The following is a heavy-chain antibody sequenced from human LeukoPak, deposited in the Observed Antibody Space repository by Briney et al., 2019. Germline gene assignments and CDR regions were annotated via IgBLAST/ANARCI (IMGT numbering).Heavy chain of an antibody. CDR3: AKPYGPSTVGNGYFDY. V-gene: IGHV3-23*01. CDR1: GFTFSSYA. Sequence: GGSLRLSCAASGFTFSSYAMRWVRQAPGKGLEWVSAISGSGGSTYYADSVKGRFTISSDNSKNTLYLQMNSLRAEDTAVYYCAKPYGPSTVGNGYFDYWGQGTLVTVSS. CDR2: ISGSGGST. D-gene: IGHD4-23*01. J-gene: IGHJ4*02.